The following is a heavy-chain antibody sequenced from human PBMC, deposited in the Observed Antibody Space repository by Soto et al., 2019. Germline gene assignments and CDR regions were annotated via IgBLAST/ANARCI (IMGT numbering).Heavy chain of an antibody. V-gene: IGHV4-59*12. CDR2: IYYSGNT. D-gene: IGHD5-12*01. J-gene: IGHJ4*02. CDR1: GGSMSSYY. CDR3: ATASGYDYEPFDY. Sequence: SETLSLTCTVSGGSMSSYYWSWIRQPPGRGLEWIGYIYYSGNTNYNPSLKSRVTISVDTSKNQFSLKLSSVTAADTALYYCATASGYDYEPFDYWGQGTLVTVSS.